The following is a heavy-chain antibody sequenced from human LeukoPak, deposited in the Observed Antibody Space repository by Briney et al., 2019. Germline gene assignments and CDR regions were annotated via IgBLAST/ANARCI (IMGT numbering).Heavy chain of an antibody. CDR1: GGSIRSSYYY. Sequence: PSETLSLTCTVSGGSIRSSYYYWGWIRQPPGKGLEWIGFIYYSGNTYYNPSLKSRVTISVDTSKNQFSLRLSSVIAADTAVYYCARDKMFFSNYYYGMDVWGQGTTVTVSS. J-gene: IGHJ6*02. CDR2: IYYSGNT. D-gene: IGHD3-10*01. CDR3: ARDKMFFSNYYYGMDV. V-gene: IGHV4-30-4*08.